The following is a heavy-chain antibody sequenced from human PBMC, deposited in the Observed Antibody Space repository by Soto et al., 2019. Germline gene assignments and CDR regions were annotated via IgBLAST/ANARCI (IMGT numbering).Heavy chain of an antibody. Sequence: ASVKVSCKASGYTFTSYDINWVRQATGQGLEWMGWMNPNSGNTGYAQKFQGRVTMTRNTSISTAYMELSSLRSEDTAVYYCARGRYSYGYGYYYYGMDVWGQGTRVTVSS. CDR2: MNPNSGNT. CDR3: ARGRYSYGYGYYYYGMDV. D-gene: IGHD5-18*01. CDR1: GYTFTSYD. V-gene: IGHV1-8*01. J-gene: IGHJ6*02.